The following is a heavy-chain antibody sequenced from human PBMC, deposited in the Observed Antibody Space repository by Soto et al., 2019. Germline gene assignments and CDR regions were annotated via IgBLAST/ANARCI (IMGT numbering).Heavy chain of an antibody. CDR1: GDSVSSGSFY. Sequence: SETLSLTCTVSGDSVSSGSFYWSWIRQPPGKGLEWIGYIYYSGSTNYNPSLKSRVTISVDTSKNQFSLKLSSVTAADTAVYYCAGGYRFDYWGQGTLVTVSS. J-gene: IGHJ4*02. D-gene: IGHD3-16*02. CDR3: AGGYRFDY. CDR2: IYYSGST. V-gene: IGHV4-61*01.